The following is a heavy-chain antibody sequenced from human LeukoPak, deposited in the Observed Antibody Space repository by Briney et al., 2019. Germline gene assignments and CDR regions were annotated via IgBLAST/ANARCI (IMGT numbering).Heavy chain of an antibody. CDR2: IYNDVKT. CDR3: AGGDYPLSY. D-gene: IGHD4-17*01. CDR1: GFSLNGNY. V-gene: IGHV3-66*01. Sequence: HAGGSLRLPCAASGFSLNGNYWHWVRQAPGKAPQWISIIYNDVKTRYADSVRGRLTFSRDNSKNTLYLQMDSLRAEDTAVYYCAGGDYPLSYWGQGSLVTVSS. J-gene: IGHJ4*02.